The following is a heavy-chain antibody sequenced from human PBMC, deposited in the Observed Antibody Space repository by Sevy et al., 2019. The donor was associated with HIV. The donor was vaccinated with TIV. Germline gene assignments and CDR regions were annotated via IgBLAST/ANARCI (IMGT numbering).Heavy chain of an antibody. J-gene: IGHJ4*02. CDR3: VRHSHGSGTYYVPFDS. D-gene: IGHD3-10*01. CDR2: GFHSGST. CDR1: GYSITSGCL. V-gene: IGHV4-38-2*01. Sequence: SETLSLTCAVSGYSITSGCLWGWIRQPPGKGLEWIGSGFHSGSTYYNPSLNSRVIISVDTSKNQFSLKLNPVTAADTAVYYCVRHSHGSGTYYVPFDSWGQGTLVTVSS.